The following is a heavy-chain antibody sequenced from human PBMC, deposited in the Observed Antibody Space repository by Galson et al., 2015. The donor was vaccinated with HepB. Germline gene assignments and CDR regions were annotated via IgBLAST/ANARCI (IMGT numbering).Heavy chain of an antibody. Sequence: SLRLSCAGSGFTFADYTMSWFRQAPGKGLEWVGFIRSKANGGTTQYAASVKGRFTISRDDSKNIAYLQMNSLRTADTAVYYCVRDVGWGYRFDYWGQGTLVTVSS. CDR1: GFTFADYT. V-gene: IGHV3-49*03. CDR3: VRDVGWGYRFDY. D-gene: IGHD3-16*01. CDR2: IRSKANGGTT. J-gene: IGHJ4*02.